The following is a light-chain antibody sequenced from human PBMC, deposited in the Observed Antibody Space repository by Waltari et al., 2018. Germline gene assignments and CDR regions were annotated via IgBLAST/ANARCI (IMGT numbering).Light chain of an antibody. V-gene: IGKV3-20*01. Sequence: ELVLTQSPGTLSLSPGERATLSCRASQNINNNYLAWFQHKPGQAPRLLIHGASSRATGIPDRFSGSGSGTDLTLSISSLEPEDFAGYNCQQFGSSPPFTFGPGPKVDSK. CDR3: QQFGSSPPFT. CDR2: GAS. CDR1: QNINNNY. J-gene: IGKJ3*01.